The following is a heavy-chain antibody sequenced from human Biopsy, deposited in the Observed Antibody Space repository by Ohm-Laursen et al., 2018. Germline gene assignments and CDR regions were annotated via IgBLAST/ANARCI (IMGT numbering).Heavy chain of an antibody. CDR3: AREPRIAAVAYFDP. Sequence: TLSLTCTVSGGSISNYYWSWIRQPAGKGLEWIGRIYSSGSTNYNPSLKSRVTMSVDTSKNQFSLILSSMTAADTAVYYCAREPRIAAVAYFDPWGQGTLVIVSP. J-gene: IGHJ5*02. CDR2: IYSSGST. CDR1: GGSISNYY. V-gene: IGHV4-4*07. D-gene: IGHD6-13*01.